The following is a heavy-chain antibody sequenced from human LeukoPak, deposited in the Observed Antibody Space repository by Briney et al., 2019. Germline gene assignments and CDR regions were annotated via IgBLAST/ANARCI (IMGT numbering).Heavy chain of an antibody. J-gene: IGHJ3*02. CDR2: IDTSGSYI. CDR3: ARGRSITLLRGVAMSDGFDI. Sequence: GGSLRLSCAASGFTVSNNYMSWVRQAPGKGLEWVSFIDTSGSYIYYGDSMKGRFTISRDNAKNSLYLQMSGLRAEDTAVYYCARGRSITLLRGVAMSDGFDIWGQGAMVTVSS. D-gene: IGHD3-10*01. V-gene: IGHV3-21*01. CDR1: GFTVSNNY.